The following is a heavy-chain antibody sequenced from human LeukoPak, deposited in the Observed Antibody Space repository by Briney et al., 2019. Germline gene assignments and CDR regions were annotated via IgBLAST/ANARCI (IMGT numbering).Heavy chain of an antibody. Sequence: GGSLRLSCAASGFIFRIYGMHWVRQAPGKGLEWVALISYEGDSTYYADSVKGRFTISRDNSKDMLFLQMNSLRAEDTAVYYCARNYGAYRLTWWFDPWGQGTLVTVSA. CDR2: ISYEGDST. CDR1: GFIFRIYG. D-gene: IGHD4-17*01. CDR3: ARNYGAYRLTWWFDP. V-gene: IGHV3-30*03. J-gene: IGHJ5*02.